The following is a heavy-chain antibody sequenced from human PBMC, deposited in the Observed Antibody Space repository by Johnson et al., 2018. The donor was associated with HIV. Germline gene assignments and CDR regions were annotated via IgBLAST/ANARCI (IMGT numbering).Heavy chain of an antibody. Sequence: VQLVESGGGLVQPGRSLRLSCTASGFTFSDYTMSWVRQAPGKGLEWVGFIRGKPYGGTPEYAASVKGRFTISRDDSKSIAYLQMNSLRTEDTAIYYCSRDSWGRRPHDTFEIWGQGTMVTVSS. CDR3: SRDSWGRRPHDTFEI. J-gene: IGHJ3*02. D-gene: IGHD3-16*01. CDR2: IRGKPYGGTP. CDR1: GFTFSDYT. V-gene: IGHV3-49*04.